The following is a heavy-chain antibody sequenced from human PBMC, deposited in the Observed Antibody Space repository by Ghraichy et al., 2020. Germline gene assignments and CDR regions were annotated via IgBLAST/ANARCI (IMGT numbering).Heavy chain of an antibody. Sequence: GESLNISCAASGFTFSSYAMSWVRQAPGKGLEWVSAISGSGGSTYYADSVKGRFTISRDNSKNTLYLQMNSLRAEDTAVYYCANPTYYYDSSGPNWFDPWGQGTLVTVSS. J-gene: IGHJ5*02. CDR3: ANPTYYYDSSGPNWFDP. CDR2: ISGSGGST. D-gene: IGHD3-22*01. V-gene: IGHV3-23*01. CDR1: GFTFSSYA.